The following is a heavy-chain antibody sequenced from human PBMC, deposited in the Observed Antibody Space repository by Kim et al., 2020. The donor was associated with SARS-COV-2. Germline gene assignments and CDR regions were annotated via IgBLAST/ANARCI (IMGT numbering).Heavy chain of an antibody. D-gene: IGHD6-19*01. CDR3: ARGGWSNWYFDL. CDR1: GGSFSGYY. Sequence: SETLSLTRAVYGGSFSGYYWSWIRQPPGKGLEWIGEINHGGSTNYNPSLKSRVTISVDTSKNQFSLKLSSVTAADTAVYYCARGGWSNWYFDLWGRGTL. CDR2: INHGGST. V-gene: IGHV4-34*01. J-gene: IGHJ2*01.